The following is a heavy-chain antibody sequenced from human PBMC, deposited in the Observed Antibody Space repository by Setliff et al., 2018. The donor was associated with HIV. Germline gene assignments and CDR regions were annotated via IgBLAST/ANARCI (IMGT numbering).Heavy chain of an antibody. CDR1: GFTFSSYW. CDR2: INTDGSST. J-gene: IGHJ6*02. V-gene: IGHV3-74*01. D-gene: IGHD3-10*01. Sequence: PGGSLRLSCAASGFTFSSYWMHWVRQAPGKGLVWVSRINTDGSSTSYADSGKGRFTISRDNAKNTLYLQMNSRRAEDTAVYYCARGVRGVVDGMDVWGQGTTVTVSS. CDR3: ARGVRGVVDGMDV.